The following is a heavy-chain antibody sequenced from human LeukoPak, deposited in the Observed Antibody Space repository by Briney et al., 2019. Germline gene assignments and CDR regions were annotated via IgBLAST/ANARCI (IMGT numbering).Heavy chain of an antibody. J-gene: IGHJ5*02. CDR2: IIPIFCTA. Sequence: ASVKVSCKASGGTFSSYAISWVRQAPGQGLEWMGGIIPIFCTANHAQKFQGRVTITTDESTSTAYMELSSLRSEDTAVYYCARQAVILGYCSSTSCYDHWFDPWGQGTLVTVSS. D-gene: IGHD2-2*01. V-gene: IGHV1-69*05. CDR1: GGTFSSYA. CDR3: ARQAVILGYCSSTSCYDHWFDP.